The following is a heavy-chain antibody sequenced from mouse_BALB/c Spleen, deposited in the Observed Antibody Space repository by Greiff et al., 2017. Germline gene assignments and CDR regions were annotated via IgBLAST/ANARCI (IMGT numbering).Heavy chain of an antibody. J-gene: IGHJ1*01. Sequence: VQLQQSGAELVRPGASVTLSCKASGYTFTDYEMHWVKQTPVHGLEWIGAIDPETGGTAYNQKFKGKATLTADKSSSTDYMELRSLTSEDSAVYYSTRGDGYYVWYFDVWGAGTTVTVSS. CDR2: IDPETGGT. CDR1: GYTFTDYE. D-gene: IGHD2-3*01. CDR3: TRGDGYYVWYFDV. V-gene: IGHV1-15*01.